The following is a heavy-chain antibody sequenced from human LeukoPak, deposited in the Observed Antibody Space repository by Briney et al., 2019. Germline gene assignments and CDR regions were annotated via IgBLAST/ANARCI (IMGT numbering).Heavy chain of an antibody. J-gene: IGHJ3*02. CDR3: ARDRRIAAADPDAFDI. V-gene: IGHV1-18*01. Sequence: ALVKVSCKASGYTFTSYGISWVRQAPGQGLEWMGWISAYNGNTNYAQKLQGRVTMTADTSTSTAYMELRSLRSDDTAVYYCARDRRIAAADPDAFDIWGQGTMVTVSS. CDR2: ISAYNGNT. CDR1: GYTFTSYG. D-gene: IGHD6-13*01.